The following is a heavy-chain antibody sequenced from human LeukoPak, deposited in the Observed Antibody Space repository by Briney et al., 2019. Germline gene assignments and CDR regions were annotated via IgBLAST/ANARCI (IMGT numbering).Heavy chain of an antibody. Sequence: SETLSLTCTVSGGSISSGSYYWSWIRQPAGKGLEWIGRIYTSGSTNYNPSLKSRVTISVDTSKNQFSLKLSSVTAADTAVYYCARRYSNYFFDYWGQGTLVTVSS. CDR2: IYTSGST. D-gene: IGHD4-11*01. CDR3: ARRYSNYFFDY. V-gene: IGHV4-61*02. CDR1: GGSISSGSYY. J-gene: IGHJ4*02.